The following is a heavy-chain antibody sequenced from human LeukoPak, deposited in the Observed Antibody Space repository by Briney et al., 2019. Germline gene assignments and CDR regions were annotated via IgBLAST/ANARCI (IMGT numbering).Heavy chain of an antibody. CDR3: ARVSYDILTGYSYIDY. CDR1: GFTFSSYS. D-gene: IGHD3-9*01. Sequence: GGSLRLSCAASGFTFSSYSMSWVRQAPGKGLEWVSSIRSSSSYIYYADSVKGRFTISRDNAKNSLYLQMNSLRAEDTAVYYCARVSYDILTGYSYIDYWGQGTLVTVSS. V-gene: IGHV3-21*01. CDR2: IRSSSSYI. J-gene: IGHJ4*02.